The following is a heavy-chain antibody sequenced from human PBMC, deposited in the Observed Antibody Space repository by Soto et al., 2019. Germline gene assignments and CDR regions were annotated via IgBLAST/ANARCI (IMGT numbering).Heavy chain of an antibody. CDR2: IHSSSSWE. CDR3: VFDFWLVPTV. J-gene: IGHJ6*04. CDR1: RFTFSTHS. V-gene: IGHV3-48*01. D-gene: IGHD3-3*01. Sequence: EVQLVESGGGLVQPGGSLKLSCAASRFTFSTHSMNWVRQAPGRGLEWVSYIHSSSSWEVYADSVRGRFTVSRDNAKNSLYLQMSSLRAEDTAVYYCVFDFWLVPTVWGKGTTVTVSS.